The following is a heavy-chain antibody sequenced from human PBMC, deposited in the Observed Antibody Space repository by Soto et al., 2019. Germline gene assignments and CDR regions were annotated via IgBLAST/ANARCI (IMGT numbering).Heavy chain of an antibody. CDR2: ISGDGNDK. Sequence: ESGGGVVQPGRSLRLYCAASGFLFGNFGMHWVRRAPGEGLEWVATISGDGNDKYYPDSMKGRFTISRDNFNNTLYLQLNSLRPEDTAVYHCVQGASTARQPLDSWGQGVLVTVSS. D-gene: IGHD1-26*01. CDR3: VQGASTARQPLDS. V-gene: IGHV3-30*03. CDR1: GFLFGNFG. J-gene: IGHJ4*02.